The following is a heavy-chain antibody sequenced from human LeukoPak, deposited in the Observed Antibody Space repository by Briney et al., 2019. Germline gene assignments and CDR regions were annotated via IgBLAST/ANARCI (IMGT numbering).Heavy chain of an antibody. CDR1: GDSVSSGSSY. D-gene: IGHD4-23*01. V-gene: IGHV4-61*01. J-gene: IGHJ4*02. CDR2: IYYSGST. CDR3: ARGLYGGYPDY. Sequence: PSETLSLTCTVSGDSVSSGSSYWSWIRQPPGKGLEWIGYIYYSGSTIYNPSLKSRVTISVDTSKNQLSLKLSSVTAADTAVYYCARGLYGGYPDYWGQGTLVTVSS.